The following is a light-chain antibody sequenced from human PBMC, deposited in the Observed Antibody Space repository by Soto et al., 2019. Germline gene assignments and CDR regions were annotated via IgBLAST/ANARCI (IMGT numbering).Light chain of an antibody. CDR2: SNN. CDR3: ATWDVSLSGHWV. V-gene: IGLV1-47*01. J-gene: IGLJ3*02. Sequence: QSVVTQPPSASGTPGQRVTISCSGSSFNIGNNYVFWYQHLPGTAPKLLIYSNNQRPSGVPDRFSGSKSGTSASLAISGLRSEDEAYYYCATWDVSLSGHWVFGGGTKLTVL. CDR1: SFNIGNNY.